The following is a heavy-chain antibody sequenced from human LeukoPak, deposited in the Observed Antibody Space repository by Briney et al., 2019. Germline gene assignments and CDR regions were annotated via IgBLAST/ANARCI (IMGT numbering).Heavy chain of an antibody. V-gene: IGHV3-48*03. CDR2: ISSSGSTI. Sequence: GGSLRLSCAASEFTFTSHGMHWVRQAPGKGLEWVSYISSSGSTIYYADSVKGRFTISRDNAKNSLYLQMNSLRAEDTAVYYCAKGGSGYDYYYYYYMDVWGKGTTVTISS. D-gene: IGHD5-12*01. CDR1: EFTFTSHG. J-gene: IGHJ6*03. CDR3: AKGGSGYDYYYYYYMDV.